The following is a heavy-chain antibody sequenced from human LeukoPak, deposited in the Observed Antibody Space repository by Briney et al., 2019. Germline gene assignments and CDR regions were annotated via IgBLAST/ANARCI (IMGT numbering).Heavy chain of an antibody. CDR1: GDSISRGSYF. D-gene: IGHD6-19*01. J-gene: IGHJ4*02. V-gene: IGHV4-61*10. CDR2: IYYSGST. Sequence: TSETLSLTCTVSGDSISRGSYFWNWIRQPAGKGLEWIGYIYYSGSTNYNPSLKSRVTISVDTSKNQFSLKLSSVTAADTAVYYCARVARIAVAGNLWSVFDYWGQGTLVTVSS. CDR3: ARVARIAVAGNLWSVFDY.